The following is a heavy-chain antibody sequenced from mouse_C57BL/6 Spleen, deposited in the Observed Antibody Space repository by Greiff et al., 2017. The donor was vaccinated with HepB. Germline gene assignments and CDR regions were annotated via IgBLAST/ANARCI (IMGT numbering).Heavy chain of an antibody. Sequence: VQLQQSGPELVKPGASVKISCKASGYAFSSSWMNWVKQRPGKGLEWIGRIYPGDGDTNYNGKFKGKATLTADKSSSTAYMQLSSLTSEDSAVYFCARYEIRSGYAMDYWGQGTSVTVSS. D-gene: IGHD1-1*01. J-gene: IGHJ4*01. CDR1: GYAFSSSW. CDR2: IYPGDGDT. V-gene: IGHV1-82*01. CDR3: ARYEIRSGYAMDY.